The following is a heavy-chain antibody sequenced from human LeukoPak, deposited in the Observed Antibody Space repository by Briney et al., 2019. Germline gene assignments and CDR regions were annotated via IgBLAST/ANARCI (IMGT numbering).Heavy chain of an antibody. V-gene: IGHV4-59*11. J-gene: IGHJ4*02. CDR1: GGSISSHY. Sequence: PSETLSLTCTVSGGSISSHYWSWIRQPPGKGLEWIGYIYYSGSTCYNPSLRSRVTISVDTSKNLFSLKLSSVTAADTAVYYCARVQRPLDGADYWGQGTLVTVSS. CDR3: ARVQRPLDGADY. CDR2: IYYSGST. D-gene: IGHD1-1*01.